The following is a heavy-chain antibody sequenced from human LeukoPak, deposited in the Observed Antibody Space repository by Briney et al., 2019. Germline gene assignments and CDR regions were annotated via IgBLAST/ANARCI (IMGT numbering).Heavy chain of an antibody. CDR1: VGSFSLCN. V-gene: IGHV4-34*01. J-gene: IGHJ4*02. Sequence: PSDTVTLTCAVWVGSFSLCNEMWMRQPPGKGLEWIVEINHSGSTNYNSSLKSRVTISVDTSKKQCSLKLTPATAADTAVYYCAADSTVYYGWGQGTLVTVSS. D-gene: IGHD3-22*01. CDR3: AADSTVYYG. CDR2: INHSGST.